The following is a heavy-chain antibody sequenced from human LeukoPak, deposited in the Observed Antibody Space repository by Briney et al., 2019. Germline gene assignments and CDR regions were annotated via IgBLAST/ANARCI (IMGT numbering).Heavy chain of an antibody. CDR2: IHDSGST. Sequence: SQTLSLTCSVSGGSIASGDYHWNWIRQPPGEGLEWIGFIHDSGSTYYNPSLKSRIIISRDLSKKQLSLKLSSVTAADTAVYYCARGFGAGNYYYGWFDPWGQGTLVTVSS. D-gene: IGHD3-10*01. CDR1: GGSIASGDYH. J-gene: IGHJ5*02. V-gene: IGHV4-30-4*01. CDR3: ARGFGAGNYYYGWFDP.